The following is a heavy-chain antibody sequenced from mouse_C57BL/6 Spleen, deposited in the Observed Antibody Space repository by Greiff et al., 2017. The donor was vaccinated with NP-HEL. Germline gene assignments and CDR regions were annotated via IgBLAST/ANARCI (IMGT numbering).Heavy chain of an antibody. J-gene: IGHJ4*01. Sequence: QVQLQQPGAELVKPGASVKLSCKASGYTFTSYWMHWVKQRPGRGLEWIGRIDPNSGGTKYNEKFKSKATLTVDKPYSTAYMQLSSLTSEDSAVYYCARSAPITTVVADYYAMDYWGQGTSVTVSS. CDR3: ARSAPITTVVADYYAMDY. V-gene: IGHV1-72*01. CDR2: IDPNSGGT. D-gene: IGHD1-1*01. CDR1: GYTFTSYW.